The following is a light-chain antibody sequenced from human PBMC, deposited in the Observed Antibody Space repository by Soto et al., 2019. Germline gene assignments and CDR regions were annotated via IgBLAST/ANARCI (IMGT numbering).Light chain of an antibody. J-gene: IGLJ3*02. CDR1: SSDVGGYNY. CDR2: EVN. V-gene: IGLV2-14*01. Sequence: QSVLTQPASVSGSPGQSITISCTGTSSDVGGYNYVSWYQHHPGKAPKLMIYEVNNRPSGVSNRFSGSKSGNTASLTISGLQAEDEADYYCTSYTSNSTPVFGGGTKLTVL. CDR3: TSYTSNSTPV.